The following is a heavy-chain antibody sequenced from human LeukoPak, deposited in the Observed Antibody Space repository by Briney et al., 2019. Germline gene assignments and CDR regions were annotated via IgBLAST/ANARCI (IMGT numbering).Heavy chain of an antibody. CDR1: GFTFSNYV. CDR2: ISYDGSDK. V-gene: IGHV3-30*18. CDR3: AKANSSSWYAFRPFDY. Sequence: PGGSLRLSCAASGFTFSNYVMHWVRQAPGKGLEWVALISYDGSDKYYSDSVKGRFTISRDNSKNSLYLQMNSLRAEDMALYYCAKANSSSWYAFRPFDYWGQGTLVTVSS. D-gene: IGHD6-13*01. J-gene: IGHJ4*02.